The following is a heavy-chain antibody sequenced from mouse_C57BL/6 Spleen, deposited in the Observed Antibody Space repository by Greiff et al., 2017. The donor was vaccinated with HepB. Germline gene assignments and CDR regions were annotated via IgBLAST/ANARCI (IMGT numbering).Heavy chain of an antibody. J-gene: IGHJ1*03. CDR2: IYPRDGST. V-gene: IGHV1-85*01. D-gene: IGHD2-4*01. CDR1: GYTFTSYD. Sequence: LVESGPELVKPGASVKLSCKASGYTFTSYDINWVMQRPGQGLEWIGWIYPRDGSTKYNEKFKGKATLTVDTSSSTAYMELHSLTSEDSAVYFCAREGDYDGNWYFDVWGTGTTVTVSS. CDR3: AREGDYDGNWYFDV.